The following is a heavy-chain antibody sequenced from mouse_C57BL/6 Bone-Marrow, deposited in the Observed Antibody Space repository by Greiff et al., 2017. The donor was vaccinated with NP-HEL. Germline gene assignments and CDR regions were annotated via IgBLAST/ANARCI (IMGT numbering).Heavy chain of an antibody. CDR3: ARDDYYAMDY. V-gene: IGHV7-3*01. CDR1: GFTFTDYY. J-gene: IGHJ4*01. Sequence: EVQLVESGGGLVQPGGSLSLSCAASGFTFTDYYMSWVRQPPGKALEWLGFIRNKANGYTTEYSASVKGRFTISRDNSQSILYLQMNALRAEDSATYYCARDDYYAMDYWGQGTSVTVSS. CDR2: IRNKANGYTT.